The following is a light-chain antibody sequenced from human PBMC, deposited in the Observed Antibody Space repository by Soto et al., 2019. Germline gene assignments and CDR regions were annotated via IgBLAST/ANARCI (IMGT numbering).Light chain of an antibody. CDR2: GAS. CDR1: QSVSSS. J-gene: IGKJ1*01. Sequence: EIVLTQSPATLSLSPGDTATLSCGASQSVSSSLAWYQQKPGQAPRLLIYGASSRATGIPDRFSGSGSGTDFTLTISRLEPEDFAVYYCQQYGSSLWTFGQGTKVDIK. CDR3: QQYGSSLWT. V-gene: IGKV3-20*01.